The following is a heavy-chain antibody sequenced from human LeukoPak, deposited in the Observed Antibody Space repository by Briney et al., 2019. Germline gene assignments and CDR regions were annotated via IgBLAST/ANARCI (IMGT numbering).Heavy chain of an antibody. J-gene: IGHJ6*03. CDR1: GGSISSSTYY. CDR2: IYYSGST. Sequence: SETLSLTCTVSGGSISSSTYYWGWIRQPPGKGLEWIGYIYYSGSTNYNPSLKSRVTISVDTSKNQFSLKLSSVTAADTAVYYCARTTEAHSWRTRYYDYYMDVWGKGTTVTVSS. D-gene: IGHD6-13*01. CDR3: ARTTEAHSWRTRYYDYYMDV. V-gene: IGHV4-61*05.